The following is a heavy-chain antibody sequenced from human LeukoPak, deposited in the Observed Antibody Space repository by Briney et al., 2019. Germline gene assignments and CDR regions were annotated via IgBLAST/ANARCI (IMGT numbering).Heavy chain of an antibody. D-gene: IGHD1-1*01. CDR2: ISGSNSYI. CDR3: ARALTTLTYEGY. Sequence: GGSLRLSCAASGFTFSSYTMHWIRQAPGKGLEWVSSISGSNSYIFYADSVKGRFTVSRDNAKDSLYLQMNSLRAEDTAVYYCARALTTLTYEGYWGQGTLVAVSS. CDR1: GFTFSSYT. V-gene: IGHV3-21*01. J-gene: IGHJ4*02.